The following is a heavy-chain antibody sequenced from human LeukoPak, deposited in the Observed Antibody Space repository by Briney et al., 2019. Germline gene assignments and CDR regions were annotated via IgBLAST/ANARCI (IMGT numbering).Heavy chain of an antibody. V-gene: IGHV3-53*01. Sequence: GGSLRLSCAASGFTVSSNYMSWVRQAPGKGLEWVSVIYSGGSTYYADSVKGRFTISRDNSKNTLYLQMSSLRVEDTAVYHCARGPETAMVPRYWGQGTLVTVSS. J-gene: IGHJ4*02. CDR3: ARGPETAMVPRY. CDR1: GFTVSSNY. D-gene: IGHD5-18*01. CDR2: IYSGGST.